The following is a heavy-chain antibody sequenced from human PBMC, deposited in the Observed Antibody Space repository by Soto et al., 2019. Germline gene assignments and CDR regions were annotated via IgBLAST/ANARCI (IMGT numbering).Heavy chain of an antibody. CDR1: GFSLSTSGVG. J-gene: IGHJ5*02. CDR3: AHGGGYSYGYGMHWFDP. Sequence: GSGPTLVNPTQTLTLTCTFSGFSLSTSGVGVGWIRQPPGKALEWLALIYWDDDKRYSPSLKSRLTITKDTSKNQVVLTMTNMDPVDTATYYCAHGGGYSYGYGMHWFDPWGQGALVTVSS. V-gene: IGHV2-5*02. CDR2: IYWDDDK. D-gene: IGHD5-18*01.